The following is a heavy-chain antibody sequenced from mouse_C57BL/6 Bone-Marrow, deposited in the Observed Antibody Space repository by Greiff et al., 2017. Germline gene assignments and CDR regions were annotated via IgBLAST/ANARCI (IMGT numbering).Heavy chain of an antibody. CDR1: GFTFSSYA. J-gene: IGHJ2*01. V-gene: IGHV5-4*01. D-gene: IGHD2-1*01. Sequence: DVKLVESGGGLVKPGGSLKLSCAASGFTFSSYAMSWVRQTPEKRLEWVATISDGGSYTYYPDNVKGRFTISRDNAKNNLYLQMSHLKSEDTAMYYCARDHYGNSGYWGQGTTLTVSS. CDR3: ARDHYGNSGY. CDR2: ISDGGSYT.